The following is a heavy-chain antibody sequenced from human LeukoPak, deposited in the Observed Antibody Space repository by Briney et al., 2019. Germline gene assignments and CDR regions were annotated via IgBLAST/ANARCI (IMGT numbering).Heavy chain of an antibody. CDR3: ARVSSSSWQAYDY. CDR2: ISYDGSNK. CDR1: GFTFSSYA. J-gene: IGHJ4*02. Sequence: YPGGSLRLSCAADGFTFSSYAMHWVRQAPGKGLEWVAVISYDGSNKYYADSVKGRFTISRDNSKNTLYLQMNSLRAEDTAVYYCARVSSSSWQAYDYWGQGTLVTVSS. V-gene: IGHV3-30-3*01. D-gene: IGHD6-13*01.